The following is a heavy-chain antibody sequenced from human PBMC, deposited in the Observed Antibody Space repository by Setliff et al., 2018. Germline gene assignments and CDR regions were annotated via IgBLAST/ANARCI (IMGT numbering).Heavy chain of an antibody. D-gene: IGHD2-21*02. CDR3: VRGGEGRDDSNSGS. V-gene: IGHV3-7*01. J-gene: IGHJ5*02. CDR1: GFSFRDSW. Sequence: PGGSLRLSCAASGFSFRDSWMSWVRQAPGKGLEWVANINHDGIEKYYVDSVKGRFTISRDNAKSSLYLQMNSLRAEDTAVYYCVRGGEGRDDSNSGSWSQGTLVTVSS. CDR2: INHDGIEK.